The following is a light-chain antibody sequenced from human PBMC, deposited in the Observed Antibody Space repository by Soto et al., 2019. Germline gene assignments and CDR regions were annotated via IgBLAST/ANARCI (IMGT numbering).Light chain of an antibody. Sequence: YELTQPPSVSVSPGQTAIITCSGNKLANKYASWYQQKPGQPPVLVIYRDTKRPSGIPERFSGSNSGNTATLTISGTQAMDEADYFCQAWDSNIAVFGGGTKLTVL. J-gene: IGLJ3*02. CDR2: RDT. CDR3: QAWDSNIAV. CDR1: KLANKY. V-gene: IGLV3-1*01.